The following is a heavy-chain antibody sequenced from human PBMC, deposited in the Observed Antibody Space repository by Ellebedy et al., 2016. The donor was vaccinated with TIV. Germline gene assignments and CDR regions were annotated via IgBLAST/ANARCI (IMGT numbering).Heavy chain of an antibody. CDR2: ISYSGGT. Sequence: MPSETLSLTCTVSGGSISSSPYHWGWIRQPPGKGLEWLGRISYSGGTYYSPSLKSRVTISVDTSKNHFSLKLSSVTAADTAVYYCGWDCSSTSCRGGYWGRGTLVTVSS. CDR3: GWDCSSTSCRGGY. V-gene: IGHV4-39*02. D-gene: IGHD2-2*01. CDR1: GGSISSSPYH. J-gene: IGHJ4*02.